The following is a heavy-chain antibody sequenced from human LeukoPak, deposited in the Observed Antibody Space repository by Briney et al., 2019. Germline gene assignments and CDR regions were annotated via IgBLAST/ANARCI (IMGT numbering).Heavy chain of an antibody. D-gene: IGHD3-22*01. CDR1: GYTFTGYY. Sequence: ASVTVSCKASGYTFTGYYMHWVRQAPGQGLEWMGWINPNSGGTNYAQRFQGRVTMTRDTSISTAYIELNRLRSDDTAVYYCARGGDSSGYYSSQGDYWGQGTLVTVSS. CDR2: INPNSGGT. J-gene: IGHJ4*02. V-gene: IGHV1-2*02. CDR3: ARGGDSSGYYSSQGDY.